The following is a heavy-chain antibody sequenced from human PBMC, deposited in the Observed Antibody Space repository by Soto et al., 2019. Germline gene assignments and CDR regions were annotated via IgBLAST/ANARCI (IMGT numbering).Heavy chain of an antibody. D-gene: IGHD6-6*01. CDR1: GGSFSTDY. Sequence: SEILSLTCAVYGGSFSTDYWSWIRQPPGKGLEWIGEINPSGGTNYNPSLKSRVTISVATSKNQFSLKLSSVTAADTAVYYCARVLAARASRDFDYWGQGTLVNVSS. CDR3: ARVLAARASRDFDY. CDR2: INPSGGT. J-gene: IGHJ4*02. V-gene: IGHV4-34*01.